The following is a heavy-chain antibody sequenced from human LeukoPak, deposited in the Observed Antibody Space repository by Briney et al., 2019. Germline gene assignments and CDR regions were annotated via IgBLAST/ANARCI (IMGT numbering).Heavy chain of an antibody. CDR1: GFTFSSYA. Sequence: PGRSLRLSCAASGFTFSSYAMHWVRQAPGKGLEWVAVISYDGSNKYYADSVKGRFTISRDNSKNTLYLQMSSLRVEDTAVYYCAKDVGKWESLHFFDYWGQGTLVTVSS. CDR2: ISYDGSNK. V-gene: IGHV3-30-3*01. D-gene: IGHD1-26*01. J-gene: IGHJ4*02. CDR3: AKDVGKWESLHFFDY.